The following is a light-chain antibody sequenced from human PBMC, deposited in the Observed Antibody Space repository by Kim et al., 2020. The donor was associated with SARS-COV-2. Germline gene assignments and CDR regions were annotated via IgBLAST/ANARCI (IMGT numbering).Light chain of an antibody. CDR1: SPRRYY. V-gene: IGLV3-19*01. J-gene: IGLJ1*01. CDR3: NSRDNSGASYV. Sequence: ALDQSGRITGQAGSPRRYYAGRYQQRQGQDPVLVIYAKDTRPSGVPYRFSGSSAGNIASLTITGAQAEDEADYYCNSRDNSGASYVFGTGTKVTV. CDR2: AKD.